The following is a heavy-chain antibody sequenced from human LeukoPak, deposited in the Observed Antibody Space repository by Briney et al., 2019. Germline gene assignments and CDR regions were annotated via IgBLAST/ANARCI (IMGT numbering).Heavy chain of an antibody. CDR3: ARVDRYDFWSGSDY. J-gene: IGHJ4*02. CDR2: ISAYNGNT. CDR1: GYTLTSYG. D-gene: IGHD3-3*01. Sequence: ASVKVSCKASGYTLTSYGISWVRQAPGQGLEWMGWISAYNGNTNYAQKLQGRVTMTTDTSTSTAYMELRSLRSDDTAVYYCARVDRYDFWSGSDYWGQGTLVTVSS. V-gene: IGHV1-18*01.